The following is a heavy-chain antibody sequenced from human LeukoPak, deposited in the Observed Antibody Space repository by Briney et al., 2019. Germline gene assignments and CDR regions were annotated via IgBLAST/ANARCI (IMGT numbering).Heavy chain of an antibody. J-gene: IGHJ5*02. CDR2: FNPDSGGT. CDR3: ASGFGESEEWFDP. CDR1: GGTFSSYA. V-gene: IGHV1-2*02. D-gene: IGHD3-10*01. Sequence: GASVKVSCKASGGTFSSYAISWVRQAPGQGLEWMGWFNPDSGGTNYAQKFQGRVTMTRDTSISTAYMELSRLRSDDTAVYYCASGFGESEEWFDPWGQGTLVTVSS.